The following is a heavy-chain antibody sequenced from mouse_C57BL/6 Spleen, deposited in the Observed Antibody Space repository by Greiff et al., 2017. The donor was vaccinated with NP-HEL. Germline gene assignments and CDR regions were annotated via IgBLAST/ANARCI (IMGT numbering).Heavy chain of an antibody. CDR1: GYTFTSYW. Sequence: QVQLQQPGAELVMPGASVKLSCKASGYTFTSYWMHWVKQRPGQGLEWIGEIDPSDSYTNYNQKFKGKSTLTVDKSSSTAYMQLSSLTSEDSAVYYCARSKTTVVVPYYFYCWGQGTTLTVSS. CDR3: ARSKTTVVVPYYFYC. J-gene: IGHJ2*01. CDR2: IDPSDSYT. D-gene: IGHD1-1*01. V-gene: IGHV1-69*01.